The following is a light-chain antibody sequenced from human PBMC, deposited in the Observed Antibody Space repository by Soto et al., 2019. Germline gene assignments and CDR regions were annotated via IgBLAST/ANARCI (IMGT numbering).Light chain of an antibody. J-gene: IGKJ1*01. V-gene: IGKV3-15*01. Sequence: EILMTQSPVTLSVSPGERATLSCRASQTVTTDLAWYQQKPGQAPRLVIHGASTRATDFPARFSGSGSGTEFTLTINRLEPEDFEVYYCQQYGSLPWTFGQGTKVDIK. CDR3: QQYGSLPWT. CDR1: QTVTTD. CDR2: GAS.